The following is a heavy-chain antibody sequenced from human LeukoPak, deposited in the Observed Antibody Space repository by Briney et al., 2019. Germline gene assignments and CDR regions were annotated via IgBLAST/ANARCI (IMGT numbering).Heavy chain of an antibody. CDR3: ARGSGSLGY. Sequence: GGSLRLSCAASGFTFSSYSMNWVRQAPGKGLEWVSYISGSGSTIYYADSVKGRFTISRDNAKNSLYLQMSSLRAEDRAVYYCARGSGSLGYWGQGTLVTVSS. CDR1: GFTFSSYS. D-gene: IGHD1-26*01. V-gene: IGHV3-48*04. CDR2: ISGSGSTI. J-gene: IGHJ4*02.